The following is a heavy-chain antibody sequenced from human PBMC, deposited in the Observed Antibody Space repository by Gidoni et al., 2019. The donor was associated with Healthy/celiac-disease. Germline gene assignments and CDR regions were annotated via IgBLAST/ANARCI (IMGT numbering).Heavy chain of an antibody. J-gene: IGHJ4*02. CDR2: IIHSGST. Sequence: QVQLQQWGARLLKPSETLSLTCAVYGGSFSGYYWTWIRQPPGKGLEWIGEIIHSGSTNYNPSLKSRVSISLDTSKNQFSMKLSSVTAADTAVYYCARLPYCSSTSCYDYWGQGALVTVSA. D-gene: IGHD2-2*01. CDR1: GGSFSGYY. V-gene: IGHV4-34*12. CDR3: ARLPYCSSTSCYDY.